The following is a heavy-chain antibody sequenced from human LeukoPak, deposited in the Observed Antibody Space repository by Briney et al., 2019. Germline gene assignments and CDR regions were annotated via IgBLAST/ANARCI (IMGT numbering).Heavy chain of an antibody. Sequence: SGPTLVNPTQTLTLTCTFSGFSLSTSGVSVGWIRQPPGKALEWLALIYWNDDKRYSPSLKSRLTITKDSAKNQVVLTMTNMDPVDTATYYCASQTDYDSSGYYDFVAYWGQGTLVTVSS. CDR3: ASQTDYDSSGYYDFVAY. CDR1: GFSLSTSGVS. V-gene: IGHV2-5*01. J-gene: IGHJ4*02. CDR2: IYWNDDK. D-gene: IGHD3-22*01.